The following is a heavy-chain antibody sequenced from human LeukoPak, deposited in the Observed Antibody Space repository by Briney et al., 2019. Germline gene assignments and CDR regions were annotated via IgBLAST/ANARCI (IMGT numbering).Heavy chain of an antibody. Sequence: GGSLRLSCAASGFTFSSYWMNWVRQAPGKGLEWVANIKQDGNEKYYVDSVKGRFTISRDNAKNSLYLQMNSLRAEDTAVYYCARELLGHGYNSGDFDYWGQGTIVTVSS. V-gene: IGHV3-7*01. CDR2: IKQDGNEK. J-gene: IGHJ4*02. CDR1: GFTFSSYW. CDR3: ARELLGHGYNSGDFDY. D-gene: IGHD5-24*01.